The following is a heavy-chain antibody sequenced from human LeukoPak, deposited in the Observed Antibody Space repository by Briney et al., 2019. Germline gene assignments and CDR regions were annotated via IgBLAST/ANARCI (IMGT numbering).Heavy chain of an antibody. D-gene: IGHD6-19*01. Sequence: GGSLRLSCAASGFTFSRYWMSWVRQAPGKGLEWLANINQDVSEKYYVDSVKGRFTISRDNDKNSLYLQMNSLRAEDTAVYYCVRARPTSAWALDFWGQGTLVTVSS. J-gene: IGHJ4*02. CDR3: VRARPTSAWALDF. V-gene: IGHV3-7*05. CDR2: INQDVSEK. CDR1: GFTFSRYW.